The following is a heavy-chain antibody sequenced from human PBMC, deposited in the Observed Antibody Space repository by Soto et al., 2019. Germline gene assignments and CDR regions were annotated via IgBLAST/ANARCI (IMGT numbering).Heavy chain of an antibody. Sequence: GASVEVSCKASGYTFTSYAMHWVRQAPGQRLEWMGWINAGNGNTKYSQKFQGRVTITRDTSASTAYMELSSLRSEDTAAYYCARGVVPYYFDYWGQGTLVPVSS. V-gene: IGHV1-3*01. D-gene: IGHD2-15*01. CDR2: INAGNGNT. CDR1: GYTFTSYA. CDR3: ARGVVPYYFDY. J-gene: IGHJ4*02.